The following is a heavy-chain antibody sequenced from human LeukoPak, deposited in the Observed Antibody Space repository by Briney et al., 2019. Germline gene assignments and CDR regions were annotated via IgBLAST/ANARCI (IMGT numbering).Heavy chain of an antibody. V-gene: IGHV3-11*04. CDR3: ARFRYNSTWGVFDY. Sequence: PGGSLRLSCGASGFSFSDYYMSWVRQAPGKGLDWISYISTTGRTIYYADSVKGRFTISRDNDRSSLYLQMNSLRAEDTALYYCARFRYNSTWGVFDYWGPGTLVTVSS. D-gene: IGHD2/OR15-2a*01. CDR2: ISTTGRTI. CDR1: GFSFSDYY. J-gene: IGHJ4*02.